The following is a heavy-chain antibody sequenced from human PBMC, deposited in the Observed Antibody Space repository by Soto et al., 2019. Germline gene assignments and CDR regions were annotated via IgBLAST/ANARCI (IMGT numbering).Heavy chain of an antibody. D-gene: IGHD2-21*02. J-gene: IGHJ6*02. CDR3: ARADRTLVTSYSLDV. CDR1: GGSFSGCY. Sequence: SSETLSRTCAVYGGSFSGCYWTWIRQPPGKGLEWIGEINHSGTINFNPSLKSRLTISLDTSKKHFSLKLSSVTDADTAAYYCARADRTLVTSYSLDVWGQGTTDTVS. V-gene: IGHV4-34*01. CDR2: INHSGTI.